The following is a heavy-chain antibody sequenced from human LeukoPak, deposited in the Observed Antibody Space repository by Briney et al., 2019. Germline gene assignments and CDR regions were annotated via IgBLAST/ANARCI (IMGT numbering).Heavy chain of an antibody. V-gene: IGHV4-34*01. Sequence: SETLSLTCAVYGGAFSGYYWSWIRQPPGKGLEWIGEINHSGSTDYNPSLKSRVTMSVDTSKNQFSLRLSSVTAADTAVYYCARKNITMIKGTLFDYWGQGILDTVSS. CDR2: INHSGST. CDR1: GGAFSGYY. J-gene: IGHJ4*02. CDR3: ARKNITMIKGTLFDY. D-gene: IGHD3-22*01.